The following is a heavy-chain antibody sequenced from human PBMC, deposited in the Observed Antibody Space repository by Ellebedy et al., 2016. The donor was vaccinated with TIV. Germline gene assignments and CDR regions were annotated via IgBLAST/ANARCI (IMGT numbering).Heavy chain of an antibody. CDR2: INTSGGTA. CDR3: ARDTGRIAAAGLDF. D-gene: IGHD6-25*01. J-gene: IGHJ4*02. CDR1: GYTFSDYY. Sequence: ASVKVSCKASGYTFSDYYIEWVRQAPGQGLEWMGIINTSGGTATYAQKLQGRVTMTRDPSTSTVYMELTSLRPEDTATYDCARDTGRIAAAGLDFWGQGTLVTVSS. V-gene: IGHV1-46*04.